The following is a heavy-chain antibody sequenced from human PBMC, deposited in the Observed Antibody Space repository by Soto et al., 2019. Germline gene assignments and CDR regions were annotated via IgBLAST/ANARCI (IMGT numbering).Heavy chain of an antibody. D-gene: IGHD2-2*01. CDR2: MNPNSGNT. CDR1: GYTFTSYD. Sequence: QVPLVQSGAEVKKPGASVKVSCKASGYTFTSYDINWVRQATRQGLEWMGWMNPNSGNTGYAQKFQGRVTMTRNTSISTAYMELSSLRSEDTAVYYCARGLLYCSSTSCYGSFDPWGQGTLVTVSS. CDR3: ARGLLYCSSTSCYGSFDP. J-gene: IGHJ5*02. V-gene: IGHV1-8*01.